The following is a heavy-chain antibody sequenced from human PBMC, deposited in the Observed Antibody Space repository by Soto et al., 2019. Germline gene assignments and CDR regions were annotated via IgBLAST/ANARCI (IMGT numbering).Heavy chain of an antibody. CDR2: IYHSGST. Sequence: TSQTLCLPCAVSEGSISSGGYCWSLIRQPPGKGMEWIGYIYHSGSTNYNPSLKSRVTISVDTSKNQFSMKVTSVTAADTAVYYCARSYYDTTGFAVDPWGQGTLVTVSS. V-gene: IGHV4-30-2*01. J-gene: IGHJ5*02. CDR1: EGSISSGGYC. CDR3: ARSYYDTTGFAVDP. D-gene: IGHD3-22*01.